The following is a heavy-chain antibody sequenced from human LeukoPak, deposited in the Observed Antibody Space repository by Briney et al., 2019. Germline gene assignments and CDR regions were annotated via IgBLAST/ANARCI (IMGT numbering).Heavy chain of an antibody. CDR2: ISYDGSK. CDR3: ASNYGSGSCPFDY. CDR1: GFTFSSYG. D-gene: IGHD3-10*01. Sequence: GGSLRLSCAASGFTFSSYGMHWVRQAPGKGLEWVAVISYDGSKYYADSVKGRFTISRDNSKNTLYLQMNSLRAEDTAVYYCASNYGSGSCPFDYWGQGTLVTVSS. J-gene: IGHJ4*02. V-gene: IGHV3-30*03.